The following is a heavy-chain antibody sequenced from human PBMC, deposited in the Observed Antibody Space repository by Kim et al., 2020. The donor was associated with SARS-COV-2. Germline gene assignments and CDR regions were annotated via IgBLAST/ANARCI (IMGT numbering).Heavy chain of an antibody. D-gene: IGHD6-13*01. J-gene: IGHJ4*02. CDR3: ARDFIWRIAAAHFDY. Sequence: DSVKGRFTIPRDNAKNSLYLQMNSLRAEDTAVYYCARDFIWRIAAAHFDYWGQGTLVTVSS. V-gene: IGHV3-11*04.